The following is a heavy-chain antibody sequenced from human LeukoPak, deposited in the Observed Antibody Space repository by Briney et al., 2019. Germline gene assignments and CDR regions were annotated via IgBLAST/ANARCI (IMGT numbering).Heavy chain of an antibody. CDR2: TYYRSKWYN. CDR1: GDSVSSNSAA. V-gene: IGHV6-1*01. CDR3: ARTLAIAADYYYYMDV. Sequence: SQTLSLTCAISGDSVSSNSAAWNWIRQSPSRGLEWLGRTYYRSKWYNDYAVSVKSRITINPDTSKNQFSLQLNSVTPEDTAVYYCARTLAIAADYYYYMDVWGKGTTVTVSS. D-gene: IGHD6-13*01. J-gene: IGHJ6*03.